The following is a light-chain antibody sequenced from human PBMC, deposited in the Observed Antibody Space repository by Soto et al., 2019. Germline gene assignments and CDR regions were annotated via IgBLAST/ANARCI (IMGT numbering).Light chain of an antibody. CDR2: GAS. V-gene: IGKV1D-12*01. Sequence: QVTQSPSSVSAPKRDRVTITCRASHDIAGYLGWYHHKSGRTPALLIHGASRLQSGVPARFSVSGSGTEFTLSINSLQPEDVASDYSKQSACLLIT. J-gene: IGKJ5*01. CDR1: HDIAGY. CDR3: KQSACLLIT.